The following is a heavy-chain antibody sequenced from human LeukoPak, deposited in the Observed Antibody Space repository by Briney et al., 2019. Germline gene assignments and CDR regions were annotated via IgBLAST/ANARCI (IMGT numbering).Heavy chain of an antibody. J-gene: IGHJ5*02. V-gene: IGHV1-2*02. CDR1: GYTFTGYY. CDR2: INPNSGGT. D-gene: IGHD1-20*01. CDR3: AREIAPLNNWNNWFDP. Sequence: ASVKVSCKASGYTFTGYYMHWVRQAPGQGLEWMGWINPNSGGTNYAQKFQGRVTMTRDTSISTAYMELSGLRSDDTAAYYCAREIAPLNNWNNWFDPWGQGTLVTVSS.